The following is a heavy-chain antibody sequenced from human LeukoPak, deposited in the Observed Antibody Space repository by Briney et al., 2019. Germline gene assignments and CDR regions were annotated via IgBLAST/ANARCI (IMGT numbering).Heavy chain of an antibody. CDR3: ARDLDCSSTSCYPSYWYYYGMDV. J-gene: IGHJ6*02. CDR2: ISSSSSTI. D-gene: IGHD2-2*01. V-gene: IGHV3-48*02. Sequence: PGGSLTLSCAASGFTFSSYSMNWLRQAPGKGLEWVSYISSSSSTIYYADSVKGRFTISRDNAKNSLYLQMHSLRDEDTAVYYCARDLDCSSTSCYPSYWYYYGMDVWGQGTTVTVSS. CDR1: GFTFSSYS.